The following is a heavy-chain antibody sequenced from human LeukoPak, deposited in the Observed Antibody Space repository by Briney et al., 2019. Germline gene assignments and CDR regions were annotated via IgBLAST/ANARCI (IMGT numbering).Heavy chain of an antibody. D-gene: IGHD6-19*01. V-gene: IGHV3-21*04. CDR1: GFTFSSYS. Sequence: PGGSLRLSCAASGFTFSSYSMNWVRQAPGKGLEWVSSISSSSSYIYYADSVKGRFTISRDNAKNSLYLQMNSLRAEDTALYYCAKGLYSSGWYYGMDVWGQGTTVTVSS. CDR3: AKGLYSSGWYYGMDV. CDR2: ISSSSSYI. J-gene: IGHJ6*02.